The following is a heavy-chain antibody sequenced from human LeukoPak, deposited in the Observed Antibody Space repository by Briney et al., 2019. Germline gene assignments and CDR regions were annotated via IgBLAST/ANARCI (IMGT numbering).Heavy chain of an antibody. Sequence: PSETLSLTCTVSGGSISSYYWSWIRQPPGKGLEWIGYIYYSGSTNYNPSLKSRVTISVDTSKNQFSLKLSSVTAADTAVYYCARGIQYYYDSSGYWEALDYWGQGTLVTVSS. J-gene: IGHJ4*02. D-gene: IGHD3-22*01. V-gene: IGHV4-59*01. CDR2: IYYSGST. CDR1: GGSISSYY. CDR3: ARGIQYYYDSSGYWEALDY.